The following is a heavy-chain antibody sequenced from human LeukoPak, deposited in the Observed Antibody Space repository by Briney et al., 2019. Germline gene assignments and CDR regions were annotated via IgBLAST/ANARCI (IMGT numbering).Heavy chain of an antibody. D-gene: IGHD2-2*02. J-gene: IGHJ4*02. V-gene: IGHV4-34*01. CDR1: GGSISHYF. CDR3: ARGGGELGYCSSTSCYTTIDY. Sequence: SETLSLTCTVSGGSISHYFWSWIRQPPGKGLEWIGEINHSGSTNYNPSLKSRVTISVDTSKNQFSLKLSSVTAADTAVYYCARGGGELGYCSSTSCYTTIDYWGQGTLVTVSS. CDR2: INHSGST.